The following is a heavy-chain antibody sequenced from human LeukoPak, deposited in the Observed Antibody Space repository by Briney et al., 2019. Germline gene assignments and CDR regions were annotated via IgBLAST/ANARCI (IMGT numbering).Heavy chain of an antibody. CDR3: ARDLVEPGGFDP. J-gene: IGHJ5*02. CDR2: IYTSGST. V-gene: IGHV4-61*02. D-gene: IGHD1-26*01. Sequence: PSETLSLTCTVSGGSISSGSYYWSWIRQPAGKGLEWIGRIYTSGSTNYNPSLKSRVTISVDTSKNQFSLKLSSVTAADTAVYYCARDLVEPGGFDPWGQGTLVTVSS. CDR1: GGSISSGSYY.